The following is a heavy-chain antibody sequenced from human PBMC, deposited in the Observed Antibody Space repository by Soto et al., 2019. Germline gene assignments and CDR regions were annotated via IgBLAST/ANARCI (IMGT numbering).Heavy chain of an antibody. CDR3: ARAYNSRTGGMDV. Sequence: SETLSLTCTVSGGSISSYYWSWIRQPPGKGLEWIGYIYYSGSTNYNPSLKSRVTISVDTSKNQFSLKLSSVTAADTAVYYCARAYNSRTGGMDVWGQGTTVTVSS. CDR1: GGSISSYY. CDR2: IYYSGST. J-gene: IGHJ6*02. D-gene: IGHD6-13*01. V-gene: IGHV4-59*01.